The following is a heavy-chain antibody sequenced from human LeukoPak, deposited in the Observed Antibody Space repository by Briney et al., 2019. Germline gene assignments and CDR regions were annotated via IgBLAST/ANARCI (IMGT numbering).Heavy chain of an antibody. V-gene: IGHV4-39*07. CDR3: ARVIAAAGTDYYYYYMDV. D-gene: IGHD6-13*01. Sequence: SETLSLTCTVSDGSISSNSYYWGWIRQPPGKGLEWIGRIYTSGSTNYNPSLKSRVTMSVDTSKNQFSLKLSSVTAADTAVYYCARVIAAAGTDYYYYYMDVWGKGTTVTVSS. CDR2: IYTSGST. J-gene: IGHJ6*03. CDR1: DGSISSNSYY.